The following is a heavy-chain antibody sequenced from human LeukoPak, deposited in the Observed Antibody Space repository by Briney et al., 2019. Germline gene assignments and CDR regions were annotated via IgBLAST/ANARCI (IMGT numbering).Heavy chain of an antibody. J-gene: IGHJ4*02. CDR2: ISYDGSNK. V-gene: IGHV3-30*18. CDR3: AKDLVNLYSYGSPDY. CDR1: GFTFSSYG. D-gene: IGHD5-18*01. Sequence: GGSLRLSCAASGFTFSSYGMHWVRQAPGKGLEWVAVISYDGSNKYYADSVKGRFTISRDNSKNTLYLQMNSLRAEHTAVYYCAKDLVNLYSYGSPDYWGQGTLVTVSS.